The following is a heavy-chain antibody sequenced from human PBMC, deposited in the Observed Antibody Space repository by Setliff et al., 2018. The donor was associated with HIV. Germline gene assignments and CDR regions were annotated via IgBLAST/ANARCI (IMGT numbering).Heavy chain of an antibody. CDR3: ARLPGTTAMVNGRYYYGMDF. V-gene: IGHV4-39*07. CDR2: TYYSGNT. CDR1: GGSISSSRYY. J-gene: IGHJ6*02. D-gene: IGHD5-18*01. Sequence: SETLSLTCTVSGGSISSSRYYWGWIRQPPGKGLEWIGSTYYSGNTYYNPPLKSRVTILVDTSKNQFSLKLSSVTAADTAVYYCARLPGTTAMVNGRYYYGMDFWGQGTTVTVSS.